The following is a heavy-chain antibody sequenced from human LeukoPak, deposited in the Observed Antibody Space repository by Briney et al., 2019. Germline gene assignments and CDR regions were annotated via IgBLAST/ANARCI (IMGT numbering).Heavy chain of an antibody. CDR1: GYRFTSYW. J-gene: IGHJ4*02. CDR2: IDPSDSYT. D-gene: IGHD4-17*01. V-gene: IGHV5-10-1*01. Sequence: GESLKISCKNSGYRFTSYWIGWVRQMPGKGLEWMGTIDPSDSYTNYRPSFQGHVTISADKSISTAYLQWSSLKASDTAMYYCAKHYGDYVGFFDYWGQGTLVTVSS. CDR3: AKHYGDYVGFFDY.